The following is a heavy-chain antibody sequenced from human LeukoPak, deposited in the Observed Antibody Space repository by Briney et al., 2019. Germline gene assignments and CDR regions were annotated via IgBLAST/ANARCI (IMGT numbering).Heavy chain of an antibody. Sequence: PGGSLRLSCAASGFAFSSYEMNWVRQAPGKGLEWVSYISSSGSTIYYADSVKGRFTISRDNAKNSLYLQMNSLRAEDTAVYYCAELGITMIGGVWGKGTTVTISS. CDR3: AELGITMIGGV. CDR2: ISSSGSTI. J-gene: IGHJ6*04. CDR1: GFAFSSYE. V-gene: IGHV3-48*03. D-gene: IGHD3-10*02.